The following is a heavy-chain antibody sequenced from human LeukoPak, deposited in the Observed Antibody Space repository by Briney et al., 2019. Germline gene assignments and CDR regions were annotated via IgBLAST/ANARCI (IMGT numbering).Heavy chain of an antibody. CDR3: ARQAELRFLELGGAFDI. CDR1: GGSINNSY. J-gene: IGHJ3*02. D-gene: IGHD3-3*01. CDR2: IYTSGST. Sequence: PSETLSLTCTVSGGSINNSYWSWIRQPPGKGLEWIGYIYTSGSTNYNPSLKSRVTISVDTSKNQFSLKLSSVTAADTAVYYCARQAELRFLELGGAFDIWGQGTMVTVSS. V-gene: IGHV4-4*09.